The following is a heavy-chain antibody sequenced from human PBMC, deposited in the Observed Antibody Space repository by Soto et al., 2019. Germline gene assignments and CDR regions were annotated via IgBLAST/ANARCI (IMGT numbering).Heavy chain of an antibody. D-gene: IGHD3-10*01. CDR3: ARARMVRGIIYYYGMDV. CDR1: GGSISSDGNY. CDR2: IYYSGST. J-gene: IGHJ6*02. Sequence: QVQLQESGPGLVKSSQTLSLTCTVSGGSISSDGNYWSWIRQHPGKGLEWIGYIYYSGSTYYNPSLKSRVTISEDTSKHQFSLKLNSVTAADTAVYYCARARMVRGIIYYYGMDVWGQGTTVTVSS. V-gene: IGHV4-31*03.